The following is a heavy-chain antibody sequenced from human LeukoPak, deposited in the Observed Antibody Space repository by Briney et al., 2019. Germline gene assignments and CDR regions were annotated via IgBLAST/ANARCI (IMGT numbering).Heavy chain of an antibody. CDR2: INPNSGGT. CDR3: ASKPRGTADFEY. Sequence: ASVKVSCKASGYTFTGQYMHWVRQAPGQGLEWMGWINPNSGGTTYAQKFQGRVTMTRDTSISTAYMELSRLRSDDTAVYYCASKPRGTADFEYWGQGTLVTVSS. D-gene: IGHD2-21*02. J-gene: IGHJ4*02. CDR1: GYTFTGQY. V-gene: IGHV1-2*02.